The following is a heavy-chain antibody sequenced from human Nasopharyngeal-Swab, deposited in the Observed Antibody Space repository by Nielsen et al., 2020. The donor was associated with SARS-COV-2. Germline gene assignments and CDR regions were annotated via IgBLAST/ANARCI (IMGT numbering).Heavy chain of an antibody. Sequence: GRSLRLSCAASGFTFSSYAMHWVREAPAKGLDGVAVISYDGSNKYYADSVKGRFTISRDNSKNTLYLQMNSLRAEDTAVYYCARPGSGSYYSQLDVWGQGTTVTVSS. CDR2: ISYDGSNK. J-gene: IGHJ6*02. D-gene: IGHD3-10*01. CDR1: GFTFSSYA. V-gene: IGHV3-30-3*01. CDR3: ARPGSGSYYSQLDV.